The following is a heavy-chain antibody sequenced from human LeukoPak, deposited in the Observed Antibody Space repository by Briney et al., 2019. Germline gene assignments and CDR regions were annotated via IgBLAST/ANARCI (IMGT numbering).Heavy chain of an antibody. CDR1: GYTFTNYW. CDR2: IYPSDSDT. V-gene: IGHV5-51*01. Sequence: RGESLKISCKGSGYTFTNYWIGWVRQMPGKGPEWMGLIYPSDSDTRYSPSFQGQVTISADKSINTAYLQWSSLKASDTAMYYCARPRIAAAGYAFDIWGQGTMVTVSS. D-gene: IGHD6-13*01. CDR3: ARPRIAAAGYAFDI. J-gene: IGHJ3*02.